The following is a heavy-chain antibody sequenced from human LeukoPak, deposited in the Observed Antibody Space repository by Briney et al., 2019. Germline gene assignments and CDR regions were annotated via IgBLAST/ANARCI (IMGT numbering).Heavy chain of an antibody. CDR3: ARGSGWYYY. D-gene: IGHD6-19*01. CDR1: GGSISSYY. J-gene: IGHJ4*02. Sequence: SETLSLTCTVSGGSISSYYWSRIRQPPGKGLEWIGYIYYSGGTSYNPSLKSRVTMSVDTSNTQSSLKLSSVTAADTAVYFCARGSGWYYYWGQGTLVTVSS. CDR2: IYYSGGT. V-gene: IGHV4-59*08.